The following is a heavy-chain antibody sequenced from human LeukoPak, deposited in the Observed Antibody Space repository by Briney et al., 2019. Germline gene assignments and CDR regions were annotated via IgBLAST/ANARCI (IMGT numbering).Heavy chain of an antibody. J-gene: IGHJ4*02. CDR3: ARVGSYKFDY. D-gene: IGHD5-24*01. Sequence: GGSLRLSCAASGFTFSSYAMSWVRQAPGKGLEWVSIIYSGGSTYYADSVKGRFTISRDNSKNTLYLQMNSLRGEDTAVYYCARVGSYKFDYWGQGTLVTVSS. V-gene: IGHV3-53*01. CDR2: IYSGGST. CDR1: GFTFSSYA.